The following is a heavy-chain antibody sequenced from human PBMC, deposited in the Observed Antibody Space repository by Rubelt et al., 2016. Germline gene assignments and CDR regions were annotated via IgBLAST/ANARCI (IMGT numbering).Heavy chain of an antibody. CDR1: GGSFSGYY. D-gene: IGHD6-13*01. CDR3: ARGRRGSSSWLGRDYYGMDV. Sequence: QVQLQQWGAGLLKPSETLSLTCAVYGGSFSGYYWSWIRQPPGKGLEWIGEINHSGSTTYNPSLKSRVTISVGTSKNQFSLKLSSVTAADTAVYYCARGRRGSSSWLGRDYYGMDVWGQGTTVTVSS. V-gene: IGHV4-34*01. J-gene: IGHJ6*02. CDR2: INHSGST.